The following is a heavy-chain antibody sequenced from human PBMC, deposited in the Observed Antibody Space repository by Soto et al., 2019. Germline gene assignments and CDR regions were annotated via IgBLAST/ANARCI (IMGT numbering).Heavy chain of an antibody. V-gene: IGHV4-30-4*01. D-gene: IGHD3-10*01. J-gene: IGHJ4*02. CDR1: GGSISSGDYY. CDR3: ARSVGSGVTGY. CDR2: IYYSGST. Sequence: QVQLQESGPGLVKPSQTLSLTCTVSGGSISSGDYYWGWIRQPPGRGLEWIGYIYYSGSTYYHPSXKXXVTISVDTSKNPFSLKLSSVTAADTAVYYCARSVGSGVTGYWGQGTLVTVSS.